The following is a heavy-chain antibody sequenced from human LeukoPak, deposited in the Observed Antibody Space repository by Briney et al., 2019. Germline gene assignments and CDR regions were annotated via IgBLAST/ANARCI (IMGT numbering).Heavy chain of an antibody. D-gene: IGHD2-15*01. J-gene: IGHJ4*02. CDR3: AKDVRRYCSGGSCYSVDY. Sequence: GRSLRLSCAASGFTFSSYGMRWVRQAPGKGLEWVAVISYDGSNKYYADSVKGRFTISRDNSKNTLYLQMNSLRAEDTAVYYCAKDVRRYCSGGSCYSVDYWGQGTLVTVSS. V-gene: IGHV3-30*18. CDR1: GFTFSSYG. CDR2: ISYDGSNK.